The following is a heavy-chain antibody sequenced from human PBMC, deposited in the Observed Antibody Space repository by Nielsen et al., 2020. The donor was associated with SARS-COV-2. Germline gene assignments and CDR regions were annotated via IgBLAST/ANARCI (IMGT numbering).Heavy chain of an antibody. Sequence: SVKVSCKTSGGTFSSYAISWVRQAPGQGLEWMGRIIPLLSVINYAQNFQGRVTITADKSTSTVYMELSSLRPEDTAVYYCARDYGDYSLWFWGQGTLVTVSS. CDR3: ARDYGDYSLWF. J-gene: IGHJ4*02. CDR1: GGTFSSYA. D-gene: IGHD4-17*01. CDR2: IIPLLSVI. V-gene: IGHV1-69*04.